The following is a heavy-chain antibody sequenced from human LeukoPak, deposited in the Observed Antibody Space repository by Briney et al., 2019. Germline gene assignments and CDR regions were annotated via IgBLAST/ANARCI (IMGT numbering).Heavy chain of an antibody. CDR1: GGTFSSYA. V-gene: IGHV1-69*13. Sequence: SVKVSCKAAGGTFSSYAISWVRQAPGQGLEWMGGIIPIFGTANYAQKFQGRVTITADESTSTAYMELSSLRSDDTAVYDCARGDIVVVPAAISGWFDPWGKETLLTVSS. CDR3: ARGDIVVVPAAISGWFDP. CDR2: IIPIFGTA. D-gene: IGHD2-2*01. J-gene: IGHJ5*02.